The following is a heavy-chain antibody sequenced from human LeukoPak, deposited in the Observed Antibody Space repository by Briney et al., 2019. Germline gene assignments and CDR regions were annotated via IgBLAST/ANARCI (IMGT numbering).Heavy chain of an antibody. CDR2: IYPGDSDT. D-gene: IGHD6-19*01. V-gene: IGHV5-51*01. J-gene: IGHJ6*03. Sequence: GESLKISCKGSGFSFTSYWIGWVRQMPGKGLEWMGIIYPGDSDTRYSPSFQGQVTISADKSISTAYLQWSSLKASDTAMYYCARSYSSGLTYMDVWGKGTTVTVSS. CDR1: GFSFTSYW. CDR3: ARSYSSGLTYMDV.